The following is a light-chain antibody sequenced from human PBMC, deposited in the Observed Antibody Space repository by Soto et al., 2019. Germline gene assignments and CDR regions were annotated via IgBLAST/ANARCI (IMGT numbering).Light chain of an antibody. Sequence: EIEMTQSPVTLSVSPGDRSTLXSRASQNISRSLAWYQQKPGQGPSLLIYGTSTRAGGVPARFSGGGSGTEFTLTITSLQAEDFAVYYCHQYNGWARTFGQGTKVDIK. CDR2: GTS. CDR1: QNISRS. CDR3: HQYNGWART. V-gene: IGKV3-15*01. J-gene: IGKJ1*01.